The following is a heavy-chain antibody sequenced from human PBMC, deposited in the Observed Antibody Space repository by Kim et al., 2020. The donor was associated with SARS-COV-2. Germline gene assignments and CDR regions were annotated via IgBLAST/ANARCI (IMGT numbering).Heavy chain of an antibody. CDR1: GGSISSGDYY. D-gene: IGHD1-26*01. CDR2: IYYSGST. Sequence: SETLSLTCTVSGGSISSGDYYWSWIRQPPGKGLEWIGYIYYSGSTYYNPSLKSRVTISVDTSKNQFSLKLSSVTAADTAVYYCARDLSSYSGGFDYWGQGTLVTVSS. V-gene: IGHV4-30-4*01. CDR3: ARDLSSYSGGFDY. J-gene: IGHJ4*02.